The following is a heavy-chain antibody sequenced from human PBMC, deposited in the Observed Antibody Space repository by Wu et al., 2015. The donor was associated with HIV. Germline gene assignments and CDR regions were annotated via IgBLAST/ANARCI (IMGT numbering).Heavy chain of an antibody. CDR3: ARVRSPPDRMYYYDSSGYGY. Sequence: QVQLVQSGAEVKKPGASVKVSCKASGYTFTGYYMHWVRQAPGQGLEWMGWINPNSGGTNYAQKFQGRVTMTRDTSISTAYMELSRLRSDDTAVYYCARVRSPPDRMYYYDSSGYGYWGQGTLVTVSS. V-gene: IGHV1-2*02. CDR1: GYTFTGYY. D-gene: IGHD3-22*01. J-gene: IGHJ4*02. CDR2: INPNSGGT.